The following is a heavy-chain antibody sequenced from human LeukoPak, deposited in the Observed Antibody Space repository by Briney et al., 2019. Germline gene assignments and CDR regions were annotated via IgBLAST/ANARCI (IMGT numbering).Heavy chain of an antibody. Sequence: GGSLRLSCAASGFIFSSYDMNWVRQAPGKGLEWVSAISDGDGSTFYADSVKGRFTISRDNSKNTLYLQMNSLRAEDTAVYYCARGEQLVLAFDIWGQGTMVTVPS. V-gene: IGHV3-23*01. CDR1: GFIFSSYD. J-gene: IGHJ3*02. CDR3: ARGEQLVLAFDI. D-gene: IGHD6-13*01. CDR2: ISDGDGST.